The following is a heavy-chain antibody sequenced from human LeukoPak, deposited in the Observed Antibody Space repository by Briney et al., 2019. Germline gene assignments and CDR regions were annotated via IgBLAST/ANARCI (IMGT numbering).Heavy chain of an antibody. Sequence: SGGSLILSCTGHGFTFRYVWISSFRQATGKGQEWVGPRDSSLELGTAAYDAPVQGKFTIPRHDSQEALLLQMHRLKGEDTAKYYGTVGVGDHWGQGTQVTVS. J-gene: IGHJ4*02. V-gene: IGHV3-15*04. CDR2: RDSSLELGTA. CDR3: TVGVGDH. CDR1: GFTFRYVW.